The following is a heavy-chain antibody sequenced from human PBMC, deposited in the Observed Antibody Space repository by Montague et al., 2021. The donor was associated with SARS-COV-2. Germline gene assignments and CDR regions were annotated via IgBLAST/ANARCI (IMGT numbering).Heavy chain of an antibody. CDR2: IYYSGST. J-gene: IGHJ4*02. Sequence: SETLSLTCTISGGSISSYYWSWIRQPPGKGLEWIGYIYYSGSTNYNPSLKSRVTISVDTSKNQFSLKLSSVTAADTAVYYCARVGAYGDYPEPPTFDYWGQGTLVTVSS. V-gene: IGHV4-59*01. D-gene: IGHD4-17*01. CDR1: GGSISSYY. CDR3: ARVGAYGDYPEPPTFDY.